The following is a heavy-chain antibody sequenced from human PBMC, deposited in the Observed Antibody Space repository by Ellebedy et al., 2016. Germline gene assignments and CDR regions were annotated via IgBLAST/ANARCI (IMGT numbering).Heavy chain of an antibody. V-gene: IGHV3-23*01. Sequence: GGPLRLSCAASRFTFSSYAMSWVRQAPGKGLEWVSAISGSGGSTYYADSVKGRFTISRDTSKNTVNLQMNSLRVEDTAIYYCAKDFFYDSFGPFDYWGQGTLVTVSS. CDR2: ISGSGGST. D-gene: IGHD3-22*01. CDR1: RFTFSSYA. J-gene: IGHJ4*02. CDR3: AKDFFYDSFGPFDY.